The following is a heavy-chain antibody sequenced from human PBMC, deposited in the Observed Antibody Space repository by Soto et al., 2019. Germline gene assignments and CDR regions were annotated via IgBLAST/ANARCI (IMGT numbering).Heavy chain of an antibody. J-gene: IGHJ6*02. D-gene: IGHD4-17*01. CDR3: ARRRKDYGDYYYGMDV. Sequence: QVQLVQSGAEVKKPGASEKVSCKASGYTFTSYDINWVRQATGQGLEWMGWMNPNSGNTGYAQKFQGRVTMTRNTSISTAYMELSSLRSEDTAVYYCARRRKDYGDYYYGMDVWGQGTTVTVSS. V-gene: IGHV1-8*01. CDR2: MNPNSGNT. CDR1: GYTFTSYD.